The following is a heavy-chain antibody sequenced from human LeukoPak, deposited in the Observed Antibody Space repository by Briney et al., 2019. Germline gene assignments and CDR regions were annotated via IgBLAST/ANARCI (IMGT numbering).Heavy chain of an antibody. Sequence: SETLSLTCTVSGYSISSGYYWGWIRQPPGKGLEWVGYIYYSGSTKYNPSLESRVTISVDTSKNQFSLNLSSVTAADTAVYFCARQRHSSGRRFDYWGQGTLVTVSS. V-gene: IGHV4-61*01. J-gene: IGHJ4*02. CDR2: IYYSGST. CDR1: GYSISSGYY. D-gene: IGHD6-19*01. CDR3: ARQRHSSGRRFDY.